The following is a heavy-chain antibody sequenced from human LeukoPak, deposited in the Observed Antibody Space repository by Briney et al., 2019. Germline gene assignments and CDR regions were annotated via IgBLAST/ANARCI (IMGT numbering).Heavy chain of an antibody. D-gene: IGHD3-16*02. CDR3: ARDNYDYVWGSYRYRWFDP. CDR2: IWYDGSNK. V-gene: IGHV3-33*01. J-gene: IGHJ5*02. CDR1: GFTFSSYG. Sequence: GGSLRLSCAASGFTFSSYGMHWVRQAPGKGLEWVAVIWYDGSNKYYADSVKGRFTISRDNSKNTLYLRMNSLRAEDTAVYYCARDNYDYVWGSYRYRWFDPWGQGTLVTVSS.